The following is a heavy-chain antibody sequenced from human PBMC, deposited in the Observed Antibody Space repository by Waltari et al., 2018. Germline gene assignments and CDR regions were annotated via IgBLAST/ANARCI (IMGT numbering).Heavy chain of an antibody. CDR3: ARGEGEYSSSSGY. V-gene: IGHV3-48*01. CDR2: ISSSSSTI. CDR1: GFTFSSYS. Sequence: EVQLVESGGGLVQPGGSLRLSCAASGFTFSSYSMNWVRQAPGKGLEWVSYISSSSSTIYYADSVKGRFTISRDNAKNSLYLQMNSLRAEDTAVYYCARGEGEYSSSSGYWGQGTLVTVSS. D-gene: IGHD6-6*01. J-gene: IGHJ4*02.